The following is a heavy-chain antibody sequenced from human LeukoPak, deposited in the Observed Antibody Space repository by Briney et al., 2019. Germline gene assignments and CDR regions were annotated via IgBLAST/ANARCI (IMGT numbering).Heavy chain of an antibody. V-gene: IGHV4-4*07. CDR2: IYTSGST. Sequence: SETLSLTCTVSGGSISSYYWSWIRQPAGKGLEWIGRIYTSGSTNYNPSLKSRVTMSVDTSKNQFSLKLSSVTAADTAVYYCARDRGSYGTPVYWFDPWGQGTLVTVSS. CDR1: GGSISSYY. CDR3: ARDRGSYGTPVYWFDP. J-gene: IGHJ5*02. D-gene: IGHD1-26*01.